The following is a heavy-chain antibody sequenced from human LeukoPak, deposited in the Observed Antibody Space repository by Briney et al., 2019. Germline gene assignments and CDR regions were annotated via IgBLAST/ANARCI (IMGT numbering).Heavy chain of an antibody. CDR3: AKLVVPAAIRVGAFDI. CDR2: ISFDGGNK. Sequence: GGSLRLSCAVSGFTFHTFGIHWVRQTPGKGLEWVALISFDGGNKYYADSVKGRFTISRDNSKNTLYLQMNSLRAEDTAVYYCAKLVVPAAIRVGAFDIWGQGTMVAVSS. J-gene: IGHJ3*02. D-gene: IGHD2-2*01. V-gene: IGHV3-30*18. CDR1: GFTFHTFG.